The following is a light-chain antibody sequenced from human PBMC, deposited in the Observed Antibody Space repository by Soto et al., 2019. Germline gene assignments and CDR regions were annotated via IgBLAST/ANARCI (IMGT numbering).Light chain of an antibody. V-gene: IGLV1-47*02. CDR3: AAWDDSLRGVV. J-gene: IGLJ2*01. Sequence: QSVLTQPPSASETPGQTVTIACSGSSSNVGSNYVYWYQQLPGTAPRLLIYNSNKRPSGVPDRFSGSRSGTSASLAISGLRSDDESDYYCAAWDDSLRGVVFGGGTKVTVL. CDR2: NSN. CDR1: SSNVGSNY.